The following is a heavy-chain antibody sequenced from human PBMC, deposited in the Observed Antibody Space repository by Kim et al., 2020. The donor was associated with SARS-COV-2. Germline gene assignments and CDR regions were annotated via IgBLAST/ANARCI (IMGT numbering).Heavy chain of an antibody. CDR3: ATMYDILTGTYGMDV. V-gene: IGHV3-9*01. CDR2: ISWNSGSI. D-gene: IGHD3-9*01. Sequence: GGSLRLSCAASGFTFDDYAMHWVRQAPGKGLEWVSGISWNSGSIGYADSVKGRFIISRDNAKNSLYLQMNSLGAEDTALYYCATMYDILTGTYGMDVWGQGTTVTVSS. CDR1: GFTFDDYA. J-gene: IGHJ6*02.